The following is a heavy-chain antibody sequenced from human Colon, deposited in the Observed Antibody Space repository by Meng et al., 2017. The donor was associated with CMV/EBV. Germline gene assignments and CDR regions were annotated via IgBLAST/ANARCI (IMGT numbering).Heavy chain of an antibody. D-gene: IGHD1-26*01. J-gene: IGHJ5*02. CDR2: ISSLSSYI. Sequence: GGSLRLSCEVSGFTFSTYSMNWVRQAPGKGLEWVASISSLSSYIYYADSVKGRFTISRDNAKNSLYLQMSSLRAEDTAVYYCARRSGSYRLTYWFDPWGQGTLVTVSS. CDR3: ARRSGSYRLTYWFDP. CDR1: GFTFSTYS. V-gene: IGHV3-21*01.